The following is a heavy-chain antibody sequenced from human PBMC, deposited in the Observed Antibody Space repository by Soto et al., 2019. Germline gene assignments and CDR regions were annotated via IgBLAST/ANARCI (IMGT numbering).Heavy chain of an antibody. CDR3: ASSTKDDYGGNSPGYCFDY. V-gene: IGHV4-39*01. Sequence: SETLSLTCTVSGGSISSSSYYWGWIRQPPGKGLEWIGSIYYSGSTYYNPSLKSRVTISVDTSKNQFSLKLSSVTAADTAVYYCASSTKDDYGGNSPGYCFDYWGQGTLVTVSS. J-gene: IGHJ4*02. D-gene: IGHD4-17*01. CDR1: GGSISSSSYY. CDR2: IYYSGST.